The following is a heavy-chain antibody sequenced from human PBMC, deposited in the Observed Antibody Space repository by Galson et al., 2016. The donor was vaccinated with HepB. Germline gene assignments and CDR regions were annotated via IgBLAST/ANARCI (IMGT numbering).Heavy chain of an antibody. Sequence: SETLSLTCAVHGGSLSAYYWNWLRQPPGKGLEWIGESSHTGSTDYNPSLKSRVAFSVDTSKNQFSLNLNSVTDADTAVYYCATGYCRGGSCYSGAFPIWGRGTMVTGSS. D-gene: IGHD2-15*01. V-gene: IGHV4-34*01. J-gene: IGHJ3*02. CDR2: SSHTGST. CDR1: GGSLSAYY. CDR3: ATGYCRGGSCYSGAFPI.